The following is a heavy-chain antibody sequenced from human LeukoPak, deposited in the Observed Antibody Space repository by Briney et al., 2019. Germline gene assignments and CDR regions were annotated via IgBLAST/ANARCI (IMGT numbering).Heavy chain of an antibody. D-gene: IGHD2-8*01. V-gene: IGHV4-34*01. Sequence: SETLSLTCAVYGGSFSGYYWSWIRQPPKKGLEWIGEINHSGSTNYNPSLKSRVAISVDTSKNQFSLKVRSVTAADTAVYYCARGHVGSYAYYYYYGMDVWGQGTTVTVSS. CDR3: ARGHVGSYAYYYYYGMDV. CDR1: GGSFSGYY. J-gene: IGHJ6*02. CDR2: INHSGST.